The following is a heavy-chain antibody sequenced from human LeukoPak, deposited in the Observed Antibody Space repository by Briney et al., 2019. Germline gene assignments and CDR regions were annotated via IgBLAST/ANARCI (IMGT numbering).Heavy chain of an antibody. CDR1: GYSISSGYY. CDR2: IYHSGST. CDR3: ARSHMIVVVPGAFDI. Sequence: SETLSLTCAVSGYSISSGYYWGWIRQPPGKGLEWIGSIYHSGSTYYNPSLKSRVTISVDTSKNQFSLKLSSVTAADTAVYYCARSHMIVVVPGAFDIWAKGQWSPSLQ. J-gene: IGHJ3*02. V-gene: IGHV4-38-2*01. D-gene: IGHD3-22*01.